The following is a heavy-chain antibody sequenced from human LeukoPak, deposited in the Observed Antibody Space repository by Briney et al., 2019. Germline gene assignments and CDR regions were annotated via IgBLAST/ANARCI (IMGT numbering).Heavy chain of an antibody. J-gene: IGHJ4*02. V-gene: IGHV3-21*01. D-gene: IGHD5-12*01. CDR2: ISSSSSYV. CDR3: ARALDIVATITPIDY. Sequence: GGSLRLSCAASGXTFSSYSMNWVRQAPGKGLESVFSISSSSSYVYYADSVKGRFTISRDNAKNSLYLQMNSLRAEDTAVYYCARALDIVATITPIDYWGQGTLVTVSS. CDR1: GXTFSSYS.